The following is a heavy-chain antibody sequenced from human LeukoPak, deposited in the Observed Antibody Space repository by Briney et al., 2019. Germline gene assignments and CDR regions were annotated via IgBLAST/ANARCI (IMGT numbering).Heavy chain of an antibody. J-gene: IGHJ3*02. CDR2: IDPSDSYT. V-gene: IGHV5-10-1*01. Sequence: RPGESLKISCQGSGYSFTSYWISWVRQMPGKGLEWMGRIDPSDSYTNYSPSFQGHVTISADKSISTAYLQWSSLKASDTAMYYCARTCSSTSCYHDAFDIWGQGTMVTVSS. CDR3: ARTCSSTSCYHDAFDI. CDR1: GYSFTSYW. D-gene: IGHD2-2*01.